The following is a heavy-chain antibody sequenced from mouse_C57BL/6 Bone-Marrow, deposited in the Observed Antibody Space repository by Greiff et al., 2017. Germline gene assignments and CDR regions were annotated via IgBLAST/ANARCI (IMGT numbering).Heavy chain of an antibody. CDR1: GFTFSSYT. J-gene: IGHJ4*01. CDR3: ARTHCDMDY. CDR2: ISGGGGNT. V-gene: IGHV5-9*01. Sequence: DVKLVESGGGLVKPGGSLKLSCAASGFTFSSYTMSWVRQTPEKRLEWVATISGGGGNTYYPDSVKGRFTISRDNAKNTLYLQMSSLRSEDTAWYYCARTHCDMDYWGQGTSVTVSS.